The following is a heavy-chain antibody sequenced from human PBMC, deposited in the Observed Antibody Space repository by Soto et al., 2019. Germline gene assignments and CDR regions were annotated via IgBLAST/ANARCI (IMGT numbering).Heavy chain of an antibody. V-gene: IGHV1-46*01. CDR2: INPSGGST. Sequence: ASVKVSCKASGYTFTSYDMHWVRQAPGQGLEWMGIINPSGGSTSYAQKLQGRVTMTTDTSTSTAYMELRSLRSDDTAVYYCARGLGRNIVGAYWGQGTLVTVSS. D-gene: IGHD1-26*01. J-gene: IGHJ4*02. CDR1: GYTFTSYD. CDR3: ARGLGRNIVGAY.